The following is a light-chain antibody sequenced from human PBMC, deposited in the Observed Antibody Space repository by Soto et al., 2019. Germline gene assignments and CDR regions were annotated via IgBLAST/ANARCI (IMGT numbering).Light chain of an antibody. CDR3: QHCNTYSIS. J-gene: IGKJ2*01. CDR2: DAS. CDR1: QNIYTW. Sequence: DIQMTQSPSTLSASVGDRVTISCRASQNIYTWLAWYQQKQGEAPKLLIHDASSLETGVPSRFSGSGSGTEFTLTISNLQPDDFATYYCQHCNTYSISFGQGTKLEIK. V-gene: IGKV1-5*01.